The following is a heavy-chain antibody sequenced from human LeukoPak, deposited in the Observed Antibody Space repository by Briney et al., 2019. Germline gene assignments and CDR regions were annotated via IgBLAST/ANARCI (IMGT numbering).Heavy chain of an antibody. CDR2: ISYDGSNK. D-gene: IGHD5-24*01. CDR3: AKVGPRWLQQSLELDY. J-gene: IGHJ4*02. CDR1: GFTFSSYG. Sequence: PGRSLRLSCAASGFTFSSYGMHWVRQAPGKGLEWVAVISYDGSNKYYADSVKGRFTISRDNSKNTLYLQMNSLRAEDTAVYYCAKVGPRWLQQSLELDYWGQGTLVTVSS. V-gene: IGHV3-30*18.